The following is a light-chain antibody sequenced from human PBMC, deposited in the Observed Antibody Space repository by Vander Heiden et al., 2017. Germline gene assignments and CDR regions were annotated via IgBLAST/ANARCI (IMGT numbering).Light chain of an antibody. J-gene: IGLJ1*01. V-gene: IGLV2-23*02. CDR1: SWYAGSYIL. Sequence: QSALTQPASVSGCPVQVIPVSCTGTSWYAGSYILVSWYQQHPGTAPKLMFFEVSKRPSGVSNRFSGSKSGTTASLTISGLQAEDEADYYCCSYAGSSSCVFGTGTKVTVL. CDR3: CSYAGSSSCV. CDR2: EVS.